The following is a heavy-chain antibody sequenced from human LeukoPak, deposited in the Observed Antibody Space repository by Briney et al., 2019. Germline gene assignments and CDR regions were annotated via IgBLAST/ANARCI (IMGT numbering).Heavy chain of an antibody. CDR3: AREIAAAGGGAFDI. J-gene: IGHJ3*02. CDR1: GGSISSYY. CDR2: IYYSGST. D-gene: IGHD6-13*01. V-gene: IGHV4-59*12. Sequence: SETLSLTCTVSGGSISSYYWSWIRQPPGKGLEWIGYIYYSGSTNYNPSLKSRVTISLDTSNNQFSLKLSSVTAADTAVYYCAREIAAAGGGAFDIWGQGTMGTVSS.